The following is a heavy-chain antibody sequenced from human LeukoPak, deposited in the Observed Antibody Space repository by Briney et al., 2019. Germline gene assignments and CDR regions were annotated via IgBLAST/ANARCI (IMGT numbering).Heavy chain of an antibody. D-gene: IGHD2-15*01. J-gene: IGHJ2*01. CDR3: ARYASTAAPFDL. Sequence: GESLKISCKGSGYSFTSYWISWVRQMPGKGLEWMGRIDPSDSYTNYSPSFQGHVTISADESISTAYLQWSSLKASDTAMYYCARYASTAAPFDLWGRGTLVTVSS. V-gene: IGHV5-10-1*01. CDR1: GYSFTSYW. CDR2: IDPSDSYT.